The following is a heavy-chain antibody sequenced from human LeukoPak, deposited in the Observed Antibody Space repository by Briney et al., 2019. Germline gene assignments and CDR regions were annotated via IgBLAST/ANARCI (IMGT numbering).Heavy chain of an antibody. CDR3: ARGWYYL. CDR2: ISSGGSPI. V-gene: IGHV3-48*03. Sequence: GGSLRLSCLASGSTLTSYEMNWVRQAPGKGLEWVSYISSGGSPIYYADSVKGRFTISRDNAKNSLYLQMNSLRAEDTAVYYCARGWYYLWGQGTMVTVSS. D-gene: IGHD3-10*01. CDR1: GSTLTSYE. J-gene: IGHJ3*01.